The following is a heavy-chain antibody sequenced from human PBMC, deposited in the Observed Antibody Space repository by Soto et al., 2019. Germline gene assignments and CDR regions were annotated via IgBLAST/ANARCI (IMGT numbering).Heavy chain of an antibody. J-gene: IGHJ6*02. CDR1: GFTFSSYE. Sequence: EVQLVESGGGLVQPGGSLRLSCAASGFTFSSYEMNWVRQAPGKGLEWVSYISSSGSTIYYADSVKGRFTISRDNAKNSLYLQMNSLRAEDTAVYYCARDLDPVYSYGYYYYYGMDVWGQGTTVTVSS. D-gene: IGHD5-18*01. CDR3: ARDLDPVYSYGYYYYYGMDV. V-gene: IGHV3-48*03. CDR2: ISSSGSTI.